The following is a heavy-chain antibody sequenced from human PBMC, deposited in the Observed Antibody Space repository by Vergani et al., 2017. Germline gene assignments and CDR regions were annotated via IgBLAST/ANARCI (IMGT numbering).Heavy chain of an antibody. Sequence: EVQLLESGGDLVQPGGSQRLSCAASGFTFIMHAMSWVRQAPGKGLEWVSTLSASDRRTHYADSVKGRFTISRDISKNTLFLHMNSLRPEDTAVYYCAKVGRSEVAGTFGAFDIWGQGTMVTVSS. CDR1: GFTFIMHA. CDR2: LSASDRRT. CDR3: AKVGRSEVAGTFGAFDI. D-gene: IGHD6-19*01. V-gene: IGHV3-23*01. J-gene: IGHJ3*02.